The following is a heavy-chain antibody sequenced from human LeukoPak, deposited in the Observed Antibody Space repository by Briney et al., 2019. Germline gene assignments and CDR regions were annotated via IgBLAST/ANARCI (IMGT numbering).Heavy chain of an antibody. V-gene: IGHV3-30*04. CDR3: AREYYYDSSGSNWFDP. CDR1: GFTFSSYA. J-gene: IGHJ5*02. Sequence: GGSLRLSCAASGFTFSSYAMHWVRQAPGKGLEWVAVISYDGSNKYYADSVKGRFTIPRDNSKNTLYLQMNSLRAEDTAVYYCAREYYYDSSGSNWFDPWGQGTLVTVSS. D-gene: IGHD3-22*01. CDR2: ISYDGSNK.